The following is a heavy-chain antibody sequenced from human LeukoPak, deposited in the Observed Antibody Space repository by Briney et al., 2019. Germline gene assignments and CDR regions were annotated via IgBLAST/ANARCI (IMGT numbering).Heavy chain of an antibody. CDR1: GFTFSSYG. CDR2: IWYDGSNK. CDR3: AKDFSNYGVFDY. D-gene: IGHD4-11*01. V-gene: IGHV3-33*06. Sequence: GGPLRLSCAASGFTFSSYGMHWVRQAPGKGLEWVAVIWYDGSNKYYADSVKGRFTISRDNSKNTLYLQMNSLRAEDTAVYYCAKDFSNYGVFDYWGQGTLVTVSS. J-gene: IGHJ4*02.